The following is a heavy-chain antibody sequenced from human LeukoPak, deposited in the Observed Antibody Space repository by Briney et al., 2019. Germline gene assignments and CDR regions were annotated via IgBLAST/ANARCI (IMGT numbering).Heavy chain of an antibody. CDR3: ARDGSVLGGAFDY. J-gene: IGHJ4*02. V-gene: IGHV1-46*03. D-gene: IGHD1-26*01. CDR1: GYTFTTYY. Sequence: ASVKVSCMASGYTFTTYYMHWVRQAPGQGLEWMGIINPSGGSTSYAQKFQGRVTMTRDTSTSTVYMELSSLRSEDTAVYYCARDGSVLGGAFDYWGQGTLVTVSS. CDR2: INPSGGST.